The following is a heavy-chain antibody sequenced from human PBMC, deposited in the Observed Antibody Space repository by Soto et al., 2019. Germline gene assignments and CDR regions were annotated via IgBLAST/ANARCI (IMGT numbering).Heavy chain of an antibody. V-gene: IGHV3-30*18. J-gene: IGHJ4*02. CDR2: ISYDGSNK. CDR3: AKDGRPD. CDR1: GFTFSSYG. Sequence: TGWSLRLSFAASGFTFSSYGMHWVRQATGKGLEWVAVISYDGSNKYYADSVKGRFTISRDNSKNTLYLQMNSLRDEDTAVYYCAKDGRPDWGQGTLVTVSS.